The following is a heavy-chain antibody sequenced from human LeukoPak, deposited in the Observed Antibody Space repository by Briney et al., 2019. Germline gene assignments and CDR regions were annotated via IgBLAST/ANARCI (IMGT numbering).Heavy chain of an antibody. CDR3: ARGAGIHYDSYLGY. Sequence: GGSLRLSCAASGFTFDDHGMNWVRQVPGKGLEWVSGINWNGASIGYADSVKGRFTISRDNAKNSLYLQMNSLKAEDTALCYCARGAGIHYDSYLGYWGQGTLATVSS. J-gene: IGHJ4*02. D-gene: IGHD3-22*01. CDR2: INWNGASI. CDR1: GFTFDDHG. V-gene: IGHV3-20*04.